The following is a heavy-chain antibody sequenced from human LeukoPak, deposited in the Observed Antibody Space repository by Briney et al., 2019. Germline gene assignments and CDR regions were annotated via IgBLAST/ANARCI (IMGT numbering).Heavy chain of an antibody. J-gene: IGHJ4*02. CDR2: IYSSGST. V-gene: IGHV4-31*03. CDR1: GHSISSGVHY. CDR3: ARGGKKTAMVTS. D-gene: IGHD5-18*01. Sequence: SETLSLTCIVSGHSISSGVHYWSWFRQLPGKDLEWIGYIYSSGSTYNPSLKSRVIISLDTSKNQFSLKLNSVTAADTAVYYCARGGKKTAMVTSWGQGTLVTVPS.